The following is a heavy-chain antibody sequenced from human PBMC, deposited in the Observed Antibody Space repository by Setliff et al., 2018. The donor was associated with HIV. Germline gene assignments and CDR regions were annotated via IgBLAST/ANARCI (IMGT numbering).Heavy chain of an antibody. CDR3: ARHAGGYSYGPPGDAFDI. Sequence: GSLKISCKGSGYSFTSYWIGWVRQMPGKGLEWMGIIYPGDSDTRYSPSFQGQVTISADKSISTAYLQWSSLKASDTAMYYCARHAGGYSYGPPGDAFDIWGQGTMVTVSS. J-gene: IGHJ3*02. D-gene: IGHD5-18*01. V-gene: IGHV5-51*01. CDR2: IYPGDSDT. CDR1: GYSFTSYW.